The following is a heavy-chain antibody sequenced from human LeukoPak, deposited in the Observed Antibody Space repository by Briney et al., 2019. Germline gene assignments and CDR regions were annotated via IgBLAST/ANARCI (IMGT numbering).Heavy chain of an antibody. J-gene: IGHJ5*02. CDR1: GGSISSFY. CDR2: IYYSGST. D-gene: IGHD4-17*01. Sequence: PSETLSLTCTVSGGSISSFYWSWIRQPPGKGLEWIGNIYYSGSTYYNPSLKSRVTISVDTSKNQFSLRLSSVTAADTAVYYCASSTQDDYGDNNWFDPWGQGTLVTVSS. CDR3: ASSTQDDYGDNNWFDP. V-gene: IGHV4-59*01.